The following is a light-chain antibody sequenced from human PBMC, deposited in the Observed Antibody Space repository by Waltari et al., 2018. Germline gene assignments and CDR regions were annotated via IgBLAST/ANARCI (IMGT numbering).Light chain of an antibody. CDR2: LNGDGSH. V-gene: IGLV4-69*01. J-gene: IGLJ3*02. CDR3: QTWATGGV. CDR1: GGHINYA. Sequence: QFVVTQSHSASASLGASVRLTCTLSGGHINYAIAWHQQRPEKGLRFLIKLNGDGSHTKGDGIPDRFSASSSGSDYYLTISSLQSEDEADYYCQTWATGGVFGGGTKLTVL.